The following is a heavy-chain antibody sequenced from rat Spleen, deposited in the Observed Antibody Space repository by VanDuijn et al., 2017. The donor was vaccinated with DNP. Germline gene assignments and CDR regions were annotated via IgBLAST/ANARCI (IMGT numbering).Heavy chain of an antibody. D-gene: IGHD1-3*01. CDR1: GSSITSNY. CDR2: ISFSGSP. V-gene: IGHV3-1*01. CDR3: ARHGSFNWFPY. Sequence: EVRLQESGPGLVKPSQSLSLTCSVTGSSITSNYWGWIRQFPGNKMEYIGHISFSGSPNYNPSLKSRISITRDTSKNQFFLHLNSVTTEDTATYYCARHGSFNWFPYWGQGTLVTVSS. J-gene: IGHJ3*01.